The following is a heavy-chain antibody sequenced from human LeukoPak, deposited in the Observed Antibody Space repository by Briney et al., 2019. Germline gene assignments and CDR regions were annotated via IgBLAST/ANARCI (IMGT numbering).Heavy chain of an antibody. V-gene: IGHV3-30-3*01. CDR2: ISYDGSNK. D-gene: IGHD3-9*01. CDR1: GFTFSSYA. CDR3: ARVEKAGAIRYFDYAMADY. Sequence: GRSLRLSCAASGFTFSSYAMHWVRQAPGKGLEWVAVISYDGSNKYYADSVKGRFTISRDNSKNTLYLQMNSLRAEDTAVYYCARVEKAGAIRYFDYAMADYWGQGTLVTVSS. J-gene: IGHJ4*02.